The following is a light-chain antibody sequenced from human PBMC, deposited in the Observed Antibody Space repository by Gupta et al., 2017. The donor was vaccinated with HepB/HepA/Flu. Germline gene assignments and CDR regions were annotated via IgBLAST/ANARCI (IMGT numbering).Light chain of an antibody. CDR1: QSIRSE. V-gene: IGKV1-5*03. CDR2: TAS. Sequence: EDRVTITCRASQSIRSELGWYQQKPGKAPKLLIYTASSLESGVPSRFSGSGSGTEFTLTISSLQPDDFATYYCQQYNSYPYSFGQGTKLEIK. J-gene: IGKJ2*03. CDR3: QQYNSYPYS.